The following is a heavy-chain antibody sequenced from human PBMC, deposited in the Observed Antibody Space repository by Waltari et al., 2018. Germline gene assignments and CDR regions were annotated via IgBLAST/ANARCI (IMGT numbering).Heavy chain of an antibody. CDR3: ARSFGGSGSYKFDT. V-gene: IGHV4-39*02. J-gene: IGHJ4*02. D-gene: IGHD3-10*01. CDR2: VHYTGKT. CDR1: GASISLTTPY. Sequence: RLQESGPGRMKPSETLSPICTLSGASISLTTPYWGWIRQPPGMGPEWIGSVHYTGKTYNNPSLESRVSLSVDTSKNLFSLELTSVTAADTATYFCARSFGGSGSYKFDTWGRGILVSVSS.